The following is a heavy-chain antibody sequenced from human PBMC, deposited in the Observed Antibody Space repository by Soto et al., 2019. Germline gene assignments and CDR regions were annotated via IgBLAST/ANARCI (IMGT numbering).Heavy chain of an antibody. CDR3: ARDSRGYGSGSYSYYYYGMDV. CDR2: INHSGST. Sequence: PSETLSLTCAVYGGSFSGYYWSWIRQPPGKGLEWIGEINHSGSTNYNPSLKSRVTISVDTSKNQLSLKLSSVTAADTAVYYCARDSRGYGSGSYSYYYYGMDVWGQGTTVTVSS. V-gene: IGHV4-34*01. J-gene: IGHJ6*02. CDR1: GGSFSGYY. D-gene: IGHD3-10*01.